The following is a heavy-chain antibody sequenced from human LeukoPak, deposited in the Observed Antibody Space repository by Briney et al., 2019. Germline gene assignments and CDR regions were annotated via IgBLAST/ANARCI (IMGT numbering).Heavy chain of an antibody. CDR2: IYYSGST. V-gene: IGHV4-59*01. D-gene: IGHD1-14*01. J-gene: IGHJ5*02. CDR3: ARDKAPEGFDP. CDR1: GGSISSYY. Sequence: PSETLSLTCTVSGGSISSYYWSWIRQPPGKGLEWMGYIYYSGSTNYNPSLKSRVTISVDTSKNQFSLKLSSVTAADTAVYYCARDKAPEGFDPWGQGTLVTVSS.